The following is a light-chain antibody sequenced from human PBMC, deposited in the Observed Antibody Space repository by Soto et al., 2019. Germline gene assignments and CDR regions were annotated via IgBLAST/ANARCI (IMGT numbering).Light chain of an antibody. J-gene: IGKJ4*01. CDR2: DAS. Sequence: DIQMTQSPSSLSASVGDRVTITSQASQDISNYLNWYQQKPGKAPKLLIYDASNLGTGVPSRFSGSGSGTDFTFTISSLQPEDIATYYCQQYDNLPLTFGGGTKVEIK. V-gene: IGKV1-33*01. CDR1: QDISNY. CDR3: QQYDNLPLT.